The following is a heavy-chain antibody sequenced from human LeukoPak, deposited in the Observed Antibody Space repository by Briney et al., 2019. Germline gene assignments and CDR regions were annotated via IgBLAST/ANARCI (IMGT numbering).Heavy chain of an antibody. V-gene: IGHV3-30*04. D-gene: IGHD3-10*01. CDR1: GFTFSSYA. CDR2: ISYDGSNK. Sequence: PGRSLRLSCAASGFTFSSYAMHWVRQAPGKGLEWVAVISYDGSNKYYADSVKGRFTISRDNPKNTLYLQMNSLRAEDTAVYYCARDRDGSGSNPIGYWGQGTLVTVSS. J-gene: IGHJ4*02. CDR3: ARDRDGSGSNPIGY.